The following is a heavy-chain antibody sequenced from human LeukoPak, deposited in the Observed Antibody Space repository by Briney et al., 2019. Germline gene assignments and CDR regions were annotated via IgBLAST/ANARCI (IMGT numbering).Heavy chain of an antibody. V-gene: IGHV1-2*02. CDR2: ISPKSGGT. D-gene: IGHD2-15*01. Sequence: ASVKVSCKASGYTFIDFYMHWVRQAPGQGLEWMGWISPKSGGTNYAQEFKGRLTVTRDTSISTAYMELSWLTSDDTALYYCARGRVRCSGGNCYSYAFDIWGQGTMVTVSS. CDR3: ARGRVRCSGGNCYSYAFDI. CDR1: GYTFIDFY. J-gene: IGHJ3*02.